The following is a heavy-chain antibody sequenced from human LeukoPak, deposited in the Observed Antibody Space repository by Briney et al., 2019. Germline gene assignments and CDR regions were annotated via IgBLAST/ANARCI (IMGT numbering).Heavy chain of an antibody. Sequence: SETLSLTCAVYGGSFSGYYWSWIRQPPGKGLEWIGEINHSGSTNYNPSLKSRVTISVDTSKNQFSLKLSSVTAADTAVYYCARGRPLCNNGVCYEGDYWGRGTLVTVSS. D-gene: IGHD2-8*01. J-gene: IGHJ4*02. CDR2: INHSGST. V-gene: IGHV4-34*01. CDR3: ARGRPLCNNGVCYEGDY. CDR1: GGSFSGYY.